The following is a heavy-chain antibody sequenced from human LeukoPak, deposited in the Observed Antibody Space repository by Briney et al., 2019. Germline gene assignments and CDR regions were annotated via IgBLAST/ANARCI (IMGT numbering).Heavy chain of an antibody. D-gene: IGHD2-2*01. V-gene: IGHV4-59*01. J-gene: IGHJ4*02. CDR2: IYYSGST. Sequence: SETLSLTCTASGGSISSYYWSWIRQPPGKGLEWIGYIYYSGSTNYNPSLKSRVTISVDTSKNQFSLKLSSVTAADTAVHYCARAIVVVPAVGFDYWGQGTLVTVSS. CDR1: GGSISSYY. CDR3: ARAIVVVPAVGFDY.